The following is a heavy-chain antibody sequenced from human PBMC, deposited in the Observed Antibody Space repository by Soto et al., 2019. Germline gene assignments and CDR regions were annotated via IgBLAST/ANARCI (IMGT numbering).Heavy chain of an antibody. J-gene: IGHJ5*02. CDR1: GYSFTSYW. CDR2: IYPGDSDT. CDR3: ASSRFIYDFWGGFDP. Sequence: GESLKISCKGSGYSFTSYWIGWVRQMPGKGLEWMGIIYPGDSDTRYSPSFQGQVTISADKSISTAYLQWSSLKASDTAMYYCASSRFIYDFWGGFDPWGQGTLVTVSS. V-gene: IGHV5-51*01. D-gene: IGHD3-3*01.